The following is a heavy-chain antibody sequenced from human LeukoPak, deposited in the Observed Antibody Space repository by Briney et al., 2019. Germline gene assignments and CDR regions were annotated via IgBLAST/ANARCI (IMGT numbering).Heavy chain of an antibody. CDR3: ARGAVPSDY. CDR2: INHSGST. Sequence: SETLSLTCAVYGGSFSGYYWSWTRQPPGKGLEWIGEINHSGSTNYNPSLKSRVTISVDTSKNQFSLKLSSVTAADTAVYYCARGAVPSDYWGQGTLVTVSS. V-gene: IGHV4-34*01. J-gene: IGHJ4*02. CDR1: GGSFSGYY. D-gene: IGHD6-19*01.